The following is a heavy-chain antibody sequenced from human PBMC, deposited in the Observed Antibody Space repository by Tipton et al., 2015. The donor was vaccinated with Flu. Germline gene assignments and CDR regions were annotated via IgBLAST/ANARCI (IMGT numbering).Heavy chain of an antibody. CDR2: VSTFGST. V-gene: IGHV4-61*02. D-gene: IGHD6-19*01. CDR3: AFLATRPGITVPGTHFHN. Sequence: GLVKPSQTLSLTCTVSAGSFSSGTHYWSWIRQPAGKGLEWLGRVSTFGSTKYNPSLKSRVTISVDTSKNQFSLKLSSVTAADSAVYYCAFLATRPGITVPGTHFHNWGQGTLVAVSS. CDR1: AGSFSSGTHY. J-gene: IGHJ1*01.